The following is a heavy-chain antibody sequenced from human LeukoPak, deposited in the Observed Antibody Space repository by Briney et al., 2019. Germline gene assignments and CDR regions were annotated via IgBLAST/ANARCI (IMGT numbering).Heavy chain of an antibody. CDR1: GGSISSYY. Sequence: KASETLSLTCTVSGGSISSYYWSWIRQPAGKGLEWIWRIYTSGSTNYNPSLKSRVTMSVDTSKNQFSLKLSSVTAADTAVYYCARDLSSGYAYDAFDIWGQGTMVTVSS. CDR3: ARDLSSGYAYDAFDI. J-gene: IGHJ3*02. CDR2: IYTSGST. V-gene: IGHV4-4*07. D-gene: IGHD3-22*01.